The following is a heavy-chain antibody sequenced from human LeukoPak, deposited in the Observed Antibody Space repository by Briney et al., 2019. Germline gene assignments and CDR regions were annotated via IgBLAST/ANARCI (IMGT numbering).Heavy chain of an antibody. CDR2: INSDGSST. V-gene: IGHV3-74*01. D-gene: IGHD6-19*01. Sequence: GGSLRLSCAASGFTFSNYWMHWVRQAPGKGLVWVSRINSDGSSTSYADSVKGRFTISRDNAKNTLYLQMNSLRAEDTSVNYCARVVAVDEIYWYFDLWGRGTLVTVSS. CDR3: ARVVAVDEIYWYFDL. J-gene: IGHJ2*01. CDR1: GFTFSNYW.